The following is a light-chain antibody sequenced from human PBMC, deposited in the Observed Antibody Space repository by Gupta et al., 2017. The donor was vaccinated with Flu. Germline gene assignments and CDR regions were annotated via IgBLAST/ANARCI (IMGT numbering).Light chain of an antibody. Sequence: EIELTQFPGTLSLSVGERATLTCRASQGVSRYLTWDQQKPGQAPKLLIYGASSRDTGVSYRFSGSGSGTDFTLTITRLEPEDFAIYYCQQYSNSPLTFGQGTKMEIK. V-gene: IGKV3-20*01. CDR2: GAS. CDR1: QGVSRY. J-gene: IGKJ2*01. CDR3: QQYSNSPLT.